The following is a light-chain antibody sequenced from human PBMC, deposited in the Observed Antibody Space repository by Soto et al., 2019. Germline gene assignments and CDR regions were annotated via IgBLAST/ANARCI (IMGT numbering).Light chain of an antibody. CDR1: QSVSSN. CDR3: QQYNDWTPWT. J-gene: IGKJ1*01. V-gene: IGKV3-15*01. Sequence: EIEMTQSPATLSVSPGQRVTLSCRASQSVSSNLAWYQQKLGQAPRLLIYGASTRATGIPARCSGSGSGTEFFLTISSLQSEDFAFYYCQQYNDWTPWTFGQGTKVDIK. CDR2: GAS.